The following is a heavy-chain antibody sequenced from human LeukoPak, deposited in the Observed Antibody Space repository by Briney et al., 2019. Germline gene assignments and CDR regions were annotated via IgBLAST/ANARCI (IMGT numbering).Heavy chain of an antibody. CDR2: INHSGST. CDR1: GGSFSGYY. V-gene: IGHV4-34*01. D-gene: IGHD3-10*01. Sequence: PSETLSPTCAVYGGSFSGYYWSWIRQPPGKGLEWIGEINHSGSTNYNPSLKSRVTIPVDTSKNQFSLKLSSVTAADTAVYYCARNTAYYGSGSPWPHYYYYMDVWGKGTTVTVSS. CDR3: ARNTAYYGSGSPWPHYYYYMDV. J-gene: IGHJ6*03.